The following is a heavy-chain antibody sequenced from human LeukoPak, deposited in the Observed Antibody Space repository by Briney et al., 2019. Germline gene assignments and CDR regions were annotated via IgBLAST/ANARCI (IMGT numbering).Heavy chain of an antibody. CDR2: INPNSGGT. D-gene: IGHD3-10*01. CDR1: GYTFTCYY. CDR3: ARDSGEVPDY. V-gene: IGHV1-2*02. J-gene: IGHJ4*02. Sequence: GASVKVSCKASGYTFTCYYMHWVRQAPGQGLEWMGWINPNSGGTNYAQKFQGRVTMTRHTSISTAYMELSRLRSDDTAVYYCARDSGEVPDYWGQGTLVTVSS.